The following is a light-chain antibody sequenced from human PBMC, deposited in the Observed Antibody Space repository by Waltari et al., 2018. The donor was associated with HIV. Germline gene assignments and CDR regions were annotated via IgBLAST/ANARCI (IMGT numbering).Light chain of an antibody. CDR2: RNK. Sequence: SVLTQPPSASGTPGQRVTISCSGSSSNIAGNYVYWYQQLPGTAPKLPFYRNKRRPSRVLDRYAGSKSGTSASLAFSGLRSEDEADYYCAAWDDGLSGLVFGGGTKLTVL. J-gene: IGLJ3*02. CDR3: AAWDDGLSGLV. V-gene: IGLV1-47*01. CDR1: SSNIAGNY.